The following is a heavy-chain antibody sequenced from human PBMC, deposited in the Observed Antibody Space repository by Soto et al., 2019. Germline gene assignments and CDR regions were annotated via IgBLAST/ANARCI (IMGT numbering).Heavy chain of an antibody. Sequence: QVQLVQSGPEVKKPGASVKVSCKASGYPFSGYSISWVRQAPGQGLEWMGWISTYNGNTNTAQKFQGRVTMTTHTSTKPAYMELSSLGFDDTAVYFFARVDRSSWWAFEYWGQGTLVTVSS. CDR1: GYPFSGYS. J-gene: IGHJ4*02. CDR2: ISTYNGNT. CDR3: ARVDRSSWWAFEY. V-gene: IGHV1-18*04. D-gene: IGHD6-13*01.